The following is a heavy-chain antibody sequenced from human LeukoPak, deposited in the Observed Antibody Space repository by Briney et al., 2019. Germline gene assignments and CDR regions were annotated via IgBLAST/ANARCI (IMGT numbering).Heavy chain of an antibody. V-gene: IGHV3-23*01. CDR1: GFTFSSYA. Sequence: GGSLRLSCAVSGFTFSSYAMSWVRQAPGKGLEWVSAISGSGGSTYYADSVKGRFTISRDNSKNTLYLQMNSLRAEDTAVYYCAKGSPRGSGYSGYFYYYYMDVWGKGTTVTVSS. D-gene: IGHD5-12*01. J-gene: IGHJ6*03. CDR2: ISGSGGST. CDR3: AKGSPRGSGYSGYFYYYYMDV.